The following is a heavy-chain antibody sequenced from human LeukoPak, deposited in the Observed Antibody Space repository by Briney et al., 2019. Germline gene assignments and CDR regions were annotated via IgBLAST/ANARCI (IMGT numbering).Heavy chain of an antibody. CDR3: ARGSMVRGVIIPD. J-gene: IGHJ4*02. CDR2: VYYSGST. Sequence: SETLSLTCTVSGGSISTYYWSWIRQPPGKGLDWIGYVYYSGSTYYRPSLQSRVTISVDTSKNRFSLKLSSMTAADTAVYFCARGSMVRGVIIPDWGQGTLVTVSS. D-gene: IGHD3-10*01. V-gene: IGHV4-59*08. CDR1: GGSISTYY.